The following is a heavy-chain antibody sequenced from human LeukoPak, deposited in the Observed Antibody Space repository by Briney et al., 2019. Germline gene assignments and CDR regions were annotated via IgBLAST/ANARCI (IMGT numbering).Heavy chain of an antibody. CDR2: INHSGST. D-gene: IGHD6-6*01. CDR1: GGSFSGYY. V-gene: IGHV4-34*01. CDR3: ASGSSSVWFDP. Sequence: SETLSLTCAVYGGSFSGYYWSWIRQPPGKGLEWIGEINHSGSTNYNPSLKSRVTISVDTSKNQLSLKLSSVTAADTAVYYCASGSSSVWFDPWGQGTLVTVSS. J-gene: IGHJ5*02.